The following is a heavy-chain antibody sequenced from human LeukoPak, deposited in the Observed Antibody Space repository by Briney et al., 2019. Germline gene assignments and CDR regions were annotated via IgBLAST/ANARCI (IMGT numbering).Heavy chain of an antibody. J-gene: IGHJ4*02. V-gene: IGHV4-34*01. CDR2: INHSGST. D-gene: IGHD3-10*01. Sequence: SETLSLTCTVSGGSISSYYWSWIRQPPGKGLEWIGEINHSGSTNYNPSLKSRVTISVDTSKNQFSLKLSSVTAADTAVYYCARDRTMVRDWGQGTLVTVSS. CDR3: ARDRTMVRD. CDR1: GGSISSYY.